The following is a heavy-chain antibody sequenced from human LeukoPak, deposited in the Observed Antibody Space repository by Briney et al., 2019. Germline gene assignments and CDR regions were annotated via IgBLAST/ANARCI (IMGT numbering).Heavy chain of an antibody. CDR2: TYYRSKWYN. Sequence: NWIRXXXXXGLEWLGRTYYRSKWYNDYAVSVQSRITINPDTSKNQFSLQLNSVTPEDTAVYYCARDLDGFEYWGQGTLVTVSS. V-gene: IGHV6-1*01. J-gene: IGHJ4*02. CDR3: ARDLDGFEY.